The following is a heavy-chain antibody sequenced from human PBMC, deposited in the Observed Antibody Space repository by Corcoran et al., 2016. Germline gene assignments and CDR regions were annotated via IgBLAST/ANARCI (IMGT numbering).Heavy chain of an antibody. CDR3: ARYRRYCSSTSCAGGDAFDI. V-gene: IGHV5-51*01. J-gene: IGHJ3*02. D-gene: IGHD2-2*01. Sequence: EVQLVQSGAEVKKPEESLKISCTGSGSSFTSYWIGWVRQMPGKGLEWMGIIYPGDSDTRYSPSFQGQVTISADKSISTDYLQWSSLKASDTAMYYRARYRRYCSSTSCAGGDAFDIWGQGIMFTVSS. CDR2: IYPGDSDT. CDR1: GSSFTSYW.